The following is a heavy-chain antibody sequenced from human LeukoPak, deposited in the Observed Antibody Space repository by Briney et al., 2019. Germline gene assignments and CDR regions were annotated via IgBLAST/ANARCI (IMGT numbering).Heavy chain of an antibody. Sequence: GGSLRLSCAASGLTFSNFAMSWVRQAPGKGLEWVSSISGSGISTYYADSLKGRFTISRDNFKNTLFLQLNSLRAEDTAVYYCATKGLVSVPSRYHFDYWGQGTLVTVSS. D-gene: IGHD2-2*01. CDR1: GLTFSNFA. J-gene: IGHJ4*02. CDR3: ATKGLVSVPSRYHFDY. CDR2: ISGSGIST. V-gene: IGHV3-23*01.